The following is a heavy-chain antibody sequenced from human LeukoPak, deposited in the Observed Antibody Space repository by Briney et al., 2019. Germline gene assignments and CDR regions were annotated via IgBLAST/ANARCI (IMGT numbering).Heavy chain of an antibody. CDR3: ARVGGYSYGTWIDY. Sequence: PGGSLRLSCAASGFTFSSYSMNWVRQAPGKGLEWVSSISSSSSYIYYADSVKGRFTISRDNAKNSLYLQMNSLRAEDTAVYYCARVGGYSYGTWIDYWGQGARVTVSS. J-gene: IGHJ4*02. V-gene: IGHV3-21*01. CDR1: GFTFSSYS. CDR2: ISSSSSYI. D-gene: IGHD5-18*01.